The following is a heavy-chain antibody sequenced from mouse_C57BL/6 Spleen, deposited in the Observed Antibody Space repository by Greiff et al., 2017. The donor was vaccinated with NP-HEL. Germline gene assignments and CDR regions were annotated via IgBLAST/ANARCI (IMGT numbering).Heavy chain of an antibody. CDR3: ARVNWDWYFDV. Sequence: DVKLQESGPGLVKPSQSLSLTCSVTGYSITSGYYWNWIRQFPGNKLEWMGYISYDGSNNYNPSLKNRISITRDTSKNQFFLKLNSVTTEDTATYYCARVNWDWYFDVWGTGTTVTVSS. CDR2: ISYDGSN. V-gene: IGHV3-6*01. CDR1: GYSITSGYY. D-gene: IGHD4-1*01. J-gene: IGHJ1*03.